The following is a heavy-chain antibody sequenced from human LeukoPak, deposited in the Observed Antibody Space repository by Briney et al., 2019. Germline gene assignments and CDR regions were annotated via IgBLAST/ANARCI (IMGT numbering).Heavy chain of an antibody. D-gene: IGHD6-13*01. CDR2: ISGSAGYT. CDR3: AKSMGITAAGSHFDY. V-gene: IGHV3-23*01. Sequence: PGGSLRLSCVASGFTFSSYGMHWVRQAPGKGLEWVSGISGSAGYTYYADSVKGRFTISRDNSKNTLYLQMNSLRAEDTAVYYCAKSMGITAAGSHFDYWGQGTLVTVSS. J-gene: IGHJ4*02. CDR1: GFTFSSYG.